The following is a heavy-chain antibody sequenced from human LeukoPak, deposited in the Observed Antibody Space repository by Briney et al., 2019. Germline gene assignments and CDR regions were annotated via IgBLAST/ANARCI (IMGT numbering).Heavy chain of an antibody. J-gene: IGHJ4*02. V-gene: IGHV1-3*01. CDR2: FNAGNGNT. D-gene: IGHD3-9*01. Sequence: GASVKVSCKASGYTFTSYAMHWVRQAPGQRLEWMGWFNAGNGNTKYSQKFQGRVTITRDTSASTAYMELSSLRSEDTAVYYCAAHYDILTGFDYWGQGTLVTVSS. CDR1: GYTFTSYA. CDR3: AAHYDILTGFDY.